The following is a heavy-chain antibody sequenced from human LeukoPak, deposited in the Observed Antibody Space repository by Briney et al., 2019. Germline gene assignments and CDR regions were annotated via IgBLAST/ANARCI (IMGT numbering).Heavy chain of an antibody. V-gene: IGHV5-51*01. D-gene: IGHD3-22*01. CDR3: ARCSTCARSSGYYDAFDI. Sequence: GSLKNSCKDSGGYWIGLVRQIPGKGLEGMGIIYPGASDIRYSPSFQGQVTISADGSISTAYLQWSSLKALDTAMYYCARCSTCARSSGYYDAFDIWGQGTMVTVSS. CDR1: GGYW. CDR2: IYPGASDI. J-gene: IGHJ3*02.